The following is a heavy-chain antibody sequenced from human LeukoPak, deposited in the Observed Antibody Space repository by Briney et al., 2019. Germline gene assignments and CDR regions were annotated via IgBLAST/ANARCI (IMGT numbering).Heavy chain of an antibody. D-gene: IGHD3-10*01. CDR3: AREDGDYYGSGSYDY. Sequence: GASVKVSCKASGYTFTGYGISWVRQAPGQGLEWMGWISAYNGNTNYAQKLQGRVTMTTDTSTSTAYMELRSLRSDDTAVYYCAREDGDYYGSGSYDYWGQGTLVTVSS. V-gene: IGHV1-18*01. J-gene: IGHJ4*02. CDR1: GYTFTGYG. CDR2: ISAYNGNT.